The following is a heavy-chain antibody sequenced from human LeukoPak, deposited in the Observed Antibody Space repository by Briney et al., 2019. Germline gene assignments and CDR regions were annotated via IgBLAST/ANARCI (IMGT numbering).Heavy chain of an antibody. CDR2: IRYDGSNK. J-gene: IGHJ4*02. CDR1: GFTFSSCG. V-gene: IGHV3-30*02. Sequence: PGGSLRLSCAASGFTFSSCGMHWVRQAPGKGLEWVAFIRYDGSNKYYADSVKGRFTISRDNSKNTLYLQMNSLRAEDTAVYYCAKIWGSYSESYFDYWGQGTLVTVSS. CDR3: AKIWGSYSESYFDY. D-gene: IGHD1-26*01.